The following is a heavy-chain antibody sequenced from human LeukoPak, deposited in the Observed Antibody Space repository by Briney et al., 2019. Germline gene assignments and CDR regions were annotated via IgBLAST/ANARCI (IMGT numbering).Heavy chain of an antibody. CDR2: INTDGSST. J-gene: IGHJ5*02. Sequence: GGSLGLSCGTSGFTFSNYCMHWVRQAPGKGLVWVSRINTDGSSTDYADSVKGRFTISRDNAKNTLYLQMNSLRAEDTAVYYCARDLDGYRSGNGAWGQGTLVTVSS. D-gene: IGHD5-12*01. CDR1: GFTFSNYC. V-gene: IGHV3-74*01. CDR3: ARDLDGYRSGNGA.